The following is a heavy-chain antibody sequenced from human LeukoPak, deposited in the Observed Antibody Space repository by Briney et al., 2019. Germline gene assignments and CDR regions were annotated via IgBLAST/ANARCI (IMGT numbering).Heavy chain of an antibody. CDR1: GFTFSSYW. J-gene: IGHJ5*02. V-gene: IGHV3-74*01. CDR3: ARRDGYNLNWFDP. Sequence: GGSLRLSCAVSGFTFSSYWMHWVRQAPGKGLVWVSGINSDGSSTTYADSVKGRFTVSRDNAKNTLYLQVNSLRAEDTAVYYCARRDGYNLNWFDPWGQGTQVTVSS. D-gene: IGHD5-24*01. CDR2: INSDGSST.